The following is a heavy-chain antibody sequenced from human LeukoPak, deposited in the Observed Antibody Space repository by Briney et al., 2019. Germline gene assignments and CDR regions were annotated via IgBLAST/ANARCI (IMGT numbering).Heavy chain of an antibody. J-gene: IGHJ4*02. CDR2: IYHSGST. Sequence: KPSETLSLTCAVSGYSISSGYYWGWIRQPPGQGLEWIGSIYHSGSTYYNPSLKSRVTISVDTSKNQFSLKLSSVTAADTAVYYCARDGVGSGWYRGVDYWGQGTLVTVPS. CDR3: ARDGVGSGWYRGVDY. V-gene: IGHV4-38-2*02. CDR1: GYSISSGYY. D-gene: IGHD6-19*01.